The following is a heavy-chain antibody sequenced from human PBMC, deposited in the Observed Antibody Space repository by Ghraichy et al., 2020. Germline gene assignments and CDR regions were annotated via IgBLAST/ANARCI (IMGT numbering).Heavy chain of an antibody. D-gene: IGHD3-22*01. CDR2: ISPYFRNT. CDR3: ARVKNYDSSGEDYYYGLEV. CDR1: GYTFIIDA. J-gene: IGHJ6*02. Sequence: ASVKVSCKSSGYTFIIDAITWVRQVPGQRLEWMGWISPYFRNTTYAQRFQGRVTMTTDTSTSTAYMELTSLRSDDTAVYYCARVKNYDSSGEDYYYGLEVWGQGTTVTVSS. V-gene: IGHV1-18*01.